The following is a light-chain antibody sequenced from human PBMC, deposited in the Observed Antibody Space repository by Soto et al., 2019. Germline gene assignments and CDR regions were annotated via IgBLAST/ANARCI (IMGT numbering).Light chain of an antibody. J-gene: IGKJ5*01. CDR1: QSVSSN. CDR2: GAS. V-gene: IGKV3-15*01. Sequence: EIVMTQSPATLSVSPGERATLSCRARQSVSSNLAWYHQKPGQAPRLLIYGASTRATGIPPSFRGSGSGTEFTLTISSLQSEDFPVYDCQQYNNWPLITFGQGTRLEIK. CDR3: QQYNNWPLIT.